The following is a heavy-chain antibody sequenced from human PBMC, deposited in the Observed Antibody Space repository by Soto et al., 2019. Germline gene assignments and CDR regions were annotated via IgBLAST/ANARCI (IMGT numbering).Heavy chain of an antibody. CDR1: GYTFTSYG. CDR3: ARSPAHYDILTGYSY. CDR2: INAYNGNT. D-gene: IGHD3-9*01. J-gene: IGHJ4*02. Sequence: QVQLVQSGAEVKKPGASVKVSCKASGYTFTSYGISWVRQAPGQGLEWMGWINAYNGNTNYAQKHQGRVTMTTDTSTSRAYMELRSLRSDDTSVYYCARSPAHYDILTGYSYWGQGTLVTVSS. V-gene: IGHV1-18*01.